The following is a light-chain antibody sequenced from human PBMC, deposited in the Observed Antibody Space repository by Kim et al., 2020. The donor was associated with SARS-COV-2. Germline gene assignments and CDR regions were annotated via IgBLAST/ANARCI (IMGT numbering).Light chain of an antibody. Sequence: ASVGDRVTITCRASQSISSYLNWYQQKPGKAPKLLIYAASSLQSGVPSRFSGSGSGTDFTLTISSLQPEDFASYYCQQSYSTPPTFGGGTKVDIK. CDR3: QQSYSTPPT. CDR1: QSISSY. CDR2: AAS. V-gene: IGKV1-39*01. J-gene: IGKJ4*01.